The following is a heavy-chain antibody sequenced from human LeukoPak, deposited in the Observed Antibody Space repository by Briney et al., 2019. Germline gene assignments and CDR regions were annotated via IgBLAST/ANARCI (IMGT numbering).Heavy chain of an antibody. CDR3: ARMDGYDFWGGYNNWFDP. V-gene: IGHV1-8*03. CDR2: MNPNSGNT. D-gene: IGHD3-3*01. Sequence: ASVKVSCKASGYTFTSYDINWVRQATGQGLEWMGWMNPNSGNTGYAQKFQGRVTITRNTSISTAYMELSSLRSEDTAVYYCARMDGYDFWGGYNNWFDPWGQGTLVTVSS. J-gene: IGHJ5*02. CDR1: GYTFTSYD.